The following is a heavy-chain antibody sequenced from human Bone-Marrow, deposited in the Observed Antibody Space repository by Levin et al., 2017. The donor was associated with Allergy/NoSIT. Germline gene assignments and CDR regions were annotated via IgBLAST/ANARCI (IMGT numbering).Heavy chain of an antibody. CDR2: FNPSGGST. D-gene: IGHD3-22*01. CDR1: GYTFSSYY. Sequence: SVKVSCKTSGYTFSSYYIDWVRQAPGQGLEWMGIFNPSGGSTSYAQRFQGRVTMTSDTSTSTVNMELSSLRSEDTAVYYCARDVGAYYEVYGMDVWGQGTTVTVSS. V-gene: IGHV1-46*01. CDR3: ARDVGAYYEVYGMDV. J-gene: IGHJ6*02.